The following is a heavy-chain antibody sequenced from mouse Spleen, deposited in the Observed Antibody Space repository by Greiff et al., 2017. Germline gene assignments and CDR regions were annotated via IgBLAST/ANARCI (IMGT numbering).Heavy chain of an antibody. V-gene: IGHV5-12-2*01. Sequence: EVKLVESGGGLVQPGGSLKLSCAASGFTFSSYTMSWVRQTPEKRLEWVAYISNGGGSTYYPDTVKGRFTISRDNAKNTLYLQMSSLKSEDTAMYYCAREQNPAYWGQGTLVTVSA. CDR3: AREQNPAY. J-gene: IGHJ3*01. CDR1: GFTFSSYT. CDR2: ISNGGGST.